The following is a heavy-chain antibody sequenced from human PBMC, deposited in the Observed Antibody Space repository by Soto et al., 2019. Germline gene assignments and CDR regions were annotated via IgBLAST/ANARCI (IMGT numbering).Heavy chain of an antibody. CDR2: INVDDST. CDR3: AKNYYFDH. CDR1: GFTFSAYA. V-gene: IGHV3-23*01. Sequence: EVQLLESGGGLAQPGGSLRLSCAASGFTFSAYAMSWVRQAPGKGLEWVSSINVDDSTYYADSAKGRFTISRDNSKSTLFLELSSVRAEDTATFYCAKNYYFDHWGQGTLVTVSS. J-gene: IGHJ4*02.